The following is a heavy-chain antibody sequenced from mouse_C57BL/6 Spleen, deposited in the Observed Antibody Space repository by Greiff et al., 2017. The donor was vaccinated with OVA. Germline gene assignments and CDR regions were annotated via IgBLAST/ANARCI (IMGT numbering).Heavy chain of an antibody. D-gene: IGHD2-2*01. V-gene: IGHV1-52*01. CDR2: IDPSDSDT. J-gene: IGHJ2*01. CDR3: ARGEWGYPFDY. Sequence: VQLQQPGAELVRPGSSVKLSCKASGYTFTSYWMHWVKQRPIQGLEWIGNIDPSDSDTHYNQKFKDKATLTVDKSSSTAYMQLSSLTSEDSAVYYCARGEWGYPFDYWGQGTTLTVSS. CDR1: GYTFTSYW.